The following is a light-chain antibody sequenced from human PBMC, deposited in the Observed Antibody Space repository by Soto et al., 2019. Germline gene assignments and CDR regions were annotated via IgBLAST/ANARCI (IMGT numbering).Light chain of an antibody. J-gene: IGKJ4*01. Sequence: EIVLTQSPGTLSLSPGERATLSCRASQSVGKYLAWYQQQGGQAPRLLIHGASTRATGIPDRFSGSGSGTDFTLTISRLEPEDFAVYYSQLYGISVGLTFGGGTKVDIK. CDR1: QSVGKY. CDR3: QLYGISVGLT. CDR2: GAS. V-gene: IGKV3-20*01.